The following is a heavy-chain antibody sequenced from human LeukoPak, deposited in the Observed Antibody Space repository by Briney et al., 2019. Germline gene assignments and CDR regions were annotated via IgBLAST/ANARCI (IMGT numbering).Heavy chain of an antibody. J-gene: IGHJ4*02. Sequence: GGSLRLSCAASGFTFSSYAMSWVRQAPGKGLEWVSAISGSGGSTYYADSVKGRFTISRDNSKNTLYLQMNSLRAEDTAVYYCAKAPYYYDSSGYYGSDDYWGQGTLVTVSS. CDR2: ISGSGGST. D-gene: IGHD3-22*01. CDR3: AKAPYYYDSSGYYGSDDY. V-gene: IGHV3-23*01. CDR1: GFTFSSYA.